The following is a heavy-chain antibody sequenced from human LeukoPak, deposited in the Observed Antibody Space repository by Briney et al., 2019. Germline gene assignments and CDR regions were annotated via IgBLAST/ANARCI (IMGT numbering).Heavy chain of an antibody. CDR2: VDHTGST. V-gene: IGHV4-34*01. D-gene: IGHD2-8*02. CDR1: GGSFSGYY. Sequence: SETLSLTCAVSGGSFSGYYWSWIRQPPGGGLEWIGEVDHTGSTNYNPSLKSRVTIPLDTSKNQFFLTLTSIIVADTAAYYCASGWSRDYDYWGHGTLVTVSS. J-gene: IGHJ4*01. CDR3: ASGWSRDYDY.